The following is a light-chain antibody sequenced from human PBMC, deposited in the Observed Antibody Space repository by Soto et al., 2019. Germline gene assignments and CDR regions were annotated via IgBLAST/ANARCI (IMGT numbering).Light chain of an antibody. CDR2: GNS. CDR1: SSNIGAGYD. CDR3: QSYDSSLSVVV. Sequence: QSVLTLPPSVSGAPGQRVTISCTGSSSNIGAGYDVPWYQQLPGTAPKLLIYGNSNRPSGVPDRFSGSKSGTSASLAITGLQAEDEADYYCQSYDSSLSVVVFGGGTKLTVL. J-gene: IGLJ2*01. V-gene: IGLV1-40*01.